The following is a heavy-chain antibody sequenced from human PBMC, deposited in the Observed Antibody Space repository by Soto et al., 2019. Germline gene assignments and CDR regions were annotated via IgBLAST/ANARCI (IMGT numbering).Heavy chain of an antibody. Sequence: ASVKVSCKASGYTFTSYYMHWVRQAPGQGLEWMGIINPSGGSTSYAQKFQGRVTMTRDTSTSTVYMELSSLRSEDTAVYYCARNIVVVVAATPAEHWFDLWGRGAQVTVSS. D-gene: IGHD2-15*01. CDR1: GYTFTSYY. V-gene: IGHV1-46*01. CDR2: INPSGGST. J-gene: IGHJ5*02. CDR3: ARNIVVVVAATPAEHWFDL.